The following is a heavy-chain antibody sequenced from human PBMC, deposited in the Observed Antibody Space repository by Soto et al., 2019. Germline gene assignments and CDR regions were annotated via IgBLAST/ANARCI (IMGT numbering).Heavy chain of an antibody. CDR2: ISGSGGST. CDR3: AKTMGYIVVVPAAKYYYGMDV. J-gene: IGHJ6*02. CDR1: GFTFSSYA. D-gene: IGHD2-2*01. V-gene: IGHV3-23*01. Sequence: PGGSLRLSCAASGFTFSSYAMSWVRQTPGKGLEWVSAISGSGGSTYYADSVKGRFTISRDNSKNTLYLQMNSLRAEDTAVYYCAKTMGYIVVVPAAKYYYGMDVWGQGTTVTVSS.